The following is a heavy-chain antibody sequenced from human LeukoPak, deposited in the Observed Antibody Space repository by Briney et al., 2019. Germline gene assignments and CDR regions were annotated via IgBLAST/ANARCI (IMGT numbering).Heavy chain of an antibody. CDR3: ARGADDYGDYWNWFDP. CDR2: IIPIFGTA. J-gene: IGHJ5*02. CDR1: GGTFSSYA. D-gene: IGHD4-17*01. Sequence: SVKVSCKASGGTFSSYAISWVRQAPGQGLEWMGRIIPIFGTANYAQKFQGRVTITTDESTSTAYMELSSLRSEDTAVYYCARGADDYGDYWNWFDPLGPGNPGHRLL. V-gene: IGHV1-69*05.